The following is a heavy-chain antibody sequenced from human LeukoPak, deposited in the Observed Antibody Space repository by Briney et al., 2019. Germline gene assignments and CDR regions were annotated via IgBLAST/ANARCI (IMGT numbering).Heavy chain of an antibody. V-gene: IGHV1-69*05. Sequence: SVKVSCKASGGTFSSYAISWVRQAPGQGLEWMGGIIPIFGTANYAQKFQGRVTITTDESTSTACMELSSLRSEDTAVYYCARGPGEMATKSWTSDYWGQGTLVTVSS. CDR3: ARGPGEMATKSWTSDY. J-gene: IGHJ4*02. CDR1: GGTFSSYA. D-gene: IGHD5-24*01. CDR2: IIPIFGTA.